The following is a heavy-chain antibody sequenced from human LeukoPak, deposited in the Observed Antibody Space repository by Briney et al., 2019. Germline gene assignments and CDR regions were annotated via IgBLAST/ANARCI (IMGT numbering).Heavy chain of an antibody. D-gene: IGHD3-10*01. CDR1: GFTFSSYA. Sequence: GGSLRLSCAASGFTFSSYAMTWVRQAPGKGLEWLSYMSRSGNIIYYADSVKGRFTISRDNAKNSLHLQMNSLRVEDTGVYYCARDVYYGSGSPRLDYWGQGTLVTVSS. CDR3: ARDVYYGSGSPRLDY. V-gene: IGHV3-48*01. CDR2: MSRSGNII. J-gene: IGHJ4*02.